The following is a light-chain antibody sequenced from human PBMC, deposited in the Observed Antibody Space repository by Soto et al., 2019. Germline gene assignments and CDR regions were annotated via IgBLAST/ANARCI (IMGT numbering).Light chain of an antibody. CDR1: QDVSTN. V-gene: IGKV3-15*01. J-gene: IGKJ2*03. Sequence: ETVLAQSPDTKSVSPGESATLSCRASQDVSTNLAWFQQKPGQTPRLVLYGASKRATGIPARFSGSGSGRHFTLTISSLQSEDFGVYYCQHYNNWPPYSCGQGT. CDR2: GAS. CDR3: QHYNNWPPYS.